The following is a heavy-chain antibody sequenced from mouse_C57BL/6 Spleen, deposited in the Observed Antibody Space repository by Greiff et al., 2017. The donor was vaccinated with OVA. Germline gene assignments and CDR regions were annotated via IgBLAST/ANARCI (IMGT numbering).Heavy chain of an antibody. Sequence: VQLQQPGTELVKPGASVKLSCKASGYTFTSYWMHWVKQRPGQGLEWIGNINPSNGGTNYNEKFKSKATLTVDKSSSTAYMQLSSLTSEDSAVYYCAREKIYYYGSSPWFAYWGQGTLVTVSA. CDR1: GYTFTSYW. CDR2: INPSNGGT. CDR3: AREKIYYYGSSPWFAY. D-gene: IGHD1-1*01. V-gene: IGHV1-53*01. J-gene: IGHJ3*01.